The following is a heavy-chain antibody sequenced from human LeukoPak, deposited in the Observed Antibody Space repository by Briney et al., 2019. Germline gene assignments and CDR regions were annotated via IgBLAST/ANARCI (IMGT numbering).Heavy chain of an antibody. CDR2: IKQDESEK. CDR3: ARGLLAAAGIDY. J-gene: IGHJ4*02. V-gene: IGHV3-7*04. CDR1: GFIFRNYG. D-gene: IGHD6-13*01. Sequence: GGSLRLSCAASGFIFRNYGMHWVRQAPGKGLEWVANIKQDESEKNYVDSVKGRFTISRDNAKNSLYLQMNSLRAEDTAVYYCARGLLAAAGIDYWGQGTLVTVSS.